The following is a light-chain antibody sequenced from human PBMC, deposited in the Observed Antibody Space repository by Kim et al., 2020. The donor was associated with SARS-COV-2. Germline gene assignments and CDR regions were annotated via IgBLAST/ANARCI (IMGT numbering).Light chain of an antibody. V-gene: IGKV2-29*02. CDR2: NFS. J-gene: IGKJ4*01. CDR1: QSLLHRDGETY. Sequence: IVMTQTPLSLSVTPGQPASISCKSSQSLLHRDGETYLYWYLQKPGQSPQLLIYNFSSRFSGVPDRFSGSGSGTDFTLKISRVEAVEVWVYYCVKGLHPPLTFGGGTKVDIK. CDR3: VKGLHPPLT.